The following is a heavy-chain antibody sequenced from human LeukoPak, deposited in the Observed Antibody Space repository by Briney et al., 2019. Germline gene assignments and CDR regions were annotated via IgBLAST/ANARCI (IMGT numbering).Heavy chain of an antibody. V-gene: IGHV3-7*01. CDR2: IKQDGSEK. D-gene: IGHD6-19*01. CDR3: ARVRIAVAGTRGAFDI. J-gene: IGHJ3*02. Sequence: LPGGSLRLSCAASGFTFSSYWMSWVRQAPGKGLEWVANIKQDGSEKYYVDSVKGRFTISRDNAKNSLYLQMNSLRAEDTAVYYCARVRIAVAGTRGAFDIWGQGTMVTVSS. CDR1: GFTFSSYW.